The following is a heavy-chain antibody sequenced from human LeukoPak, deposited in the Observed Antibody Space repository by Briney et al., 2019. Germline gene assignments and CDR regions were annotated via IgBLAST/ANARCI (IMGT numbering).Heavy chain of an antibody. J-gene: IGHJ3*02. CDR2: IYWDDDK. V-gene: IGHV2-5*02. CDR1: GFSLSTSVVG. CDR3: AHRGVVRGVIRAFDI. D-gene: IGHD3-10*01. Sequence: SGPTLVKPTQTLTLTSTFSGFSLSTSVVGVGWIRQPPGKALEWLALIYWDDDKRYSPSLKSRLTITKDTSKNQVVLTMTNMDPVDTATYYCAHRGVVRGVIRAFDIWGQGTMVTVSS.